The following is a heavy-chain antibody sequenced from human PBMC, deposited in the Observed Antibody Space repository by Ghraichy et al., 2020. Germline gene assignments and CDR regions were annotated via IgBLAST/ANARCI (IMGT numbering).Heavy chain of an antibody. CDR2: IRSKADGGTT. D-gene: IGHD2/OR15-2a*01. V-gene: IGHV3-15*01. CDR3: TTLGLSDT. J-gene: IGHJ5*02. CDR1: GFTFSNAW. Sequence: GESLRLSCAASGFTFSNAWMSWVRQAPGKGLEWLGRIRSKADGGTTDYAATVKGRFFFSRDDSKDTLYLQMNSLKTEDTAVYYCTTLGLSDTWGQGTLVTVSS.